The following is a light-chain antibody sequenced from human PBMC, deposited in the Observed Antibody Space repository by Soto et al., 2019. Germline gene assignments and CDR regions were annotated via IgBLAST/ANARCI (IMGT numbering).Light chain of an antibody. CDR3: QNYNSAPLT. J-gene: IGKJ4*01. V-gene: IGKV1-27*01. CDR1: QDISNS. Sequence: DIQMTQSPSSLSASVGDRVTITCRASQDISNSLAWYQQKPGEVPKFLIYATSILQSVVPARFSGSGSGTDFTLTISSLQPEDVATYYCQNYNSAPLTFGGGTKVEI. CDR2: ATS.